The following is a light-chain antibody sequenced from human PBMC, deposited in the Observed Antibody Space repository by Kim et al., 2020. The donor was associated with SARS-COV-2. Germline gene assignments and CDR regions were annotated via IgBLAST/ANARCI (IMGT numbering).Light chain of an antibody. CDR2: AKN. Sequence: VALGQTVRSTCRGDSLTSYYATWYQQKSEQAPILVFYAKNNRPSGIPDRFSGSSSGSTASLTITGAQAADEADYYCKSRDSRGKVVFGGGTQLTVL. CDR3: KSRDSRGKVV. J-gene: IGLJ2*01. V-gene: IGLV3-19*01. CDR1: SLTSYY.